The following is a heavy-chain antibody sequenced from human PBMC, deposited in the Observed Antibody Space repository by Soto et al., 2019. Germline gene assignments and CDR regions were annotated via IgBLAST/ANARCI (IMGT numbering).Heavy chain of an antibody. CDR1: GGSFSGYY. J-gene: IGHJ4*02. D-gene: IGHD1-1*01. CDR2: INHSGST. V-gene: IGHV4-34*01. CDR3: AKSVTGINSPFDY. Sequence: PSETLSLTCAVYGGSFSGYYWSWIRQPPGKGLEWIGEINHSGSTNYNPSLKSRVTISVDTSKNQFSLKLSSVTAADTAVYYCAKSVTGINSPFDYWGQGTLVTVSS.